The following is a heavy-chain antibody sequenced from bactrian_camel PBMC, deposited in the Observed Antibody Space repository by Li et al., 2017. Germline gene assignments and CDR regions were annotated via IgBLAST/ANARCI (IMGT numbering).Heavy chain of an antibody. CDR3: ARDGYRVYGSASWSHFANCGH. CDR1: EYSSSYC. J-gene: IGHJ4*01. CDR2: IDQDYTK. Sequence: QVQLVESGGGSVRAGGSLRISCAYSEYSSSYCLAWFRQAEGKEREGVALIDQDYTKVYADSVKGRFTISKDSAENTVYLQMDSLKPEDTARYYCARDGYRVYGSASWSHFANCGHWGQGTQVTVS. V-gene: IGHV3S53*01. D-gene: IGHD6*01.